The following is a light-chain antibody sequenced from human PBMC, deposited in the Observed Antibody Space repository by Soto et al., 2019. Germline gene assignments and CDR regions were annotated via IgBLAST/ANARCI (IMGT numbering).Light chain of an antibody. V-gene: IGLV2-14*01. CDR3: SSYTSSSTPLV. CDR2: DVT. J-gene: IGLJ3*02. CDR1: SSDVGGYNY. Sequence: QSALTQPASVSGPPGQSITISCTGTSSDVGGYNYVSWYQQHPGKAPKLMIYDVTNRPSGVSNRFSGSKSGNTASLTISGLQAEDEADYYCSSYTSSSTPLVFGGGTKVTVL.